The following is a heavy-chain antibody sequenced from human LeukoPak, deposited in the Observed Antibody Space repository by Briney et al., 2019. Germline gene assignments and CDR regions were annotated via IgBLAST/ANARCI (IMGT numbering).Heavy chain of an antibody. J-gene: IGHJ4*02. CDR3: ARVGIAAAGPFDY. V-gene: IGHV1-69*04. Sequence: AASVKVSCKASGGTFSSYAISWVRQDPGQGLEWMGRIIPILGIANYAQKFQGRVTITADKSTSTAYMELSSLRSEDTAVYYCARVGIAAAGPFDYWGQGTLVTVSS. D-gene: IGHD6-13*01. CDR1: GGTFSSYA. CDR2: IIPILGIA.